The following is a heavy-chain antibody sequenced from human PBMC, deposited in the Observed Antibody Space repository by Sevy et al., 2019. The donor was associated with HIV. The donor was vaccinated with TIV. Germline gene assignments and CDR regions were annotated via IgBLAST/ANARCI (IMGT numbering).Heavy chain of an antibody. D-gene: IGHD1-26*01. J-gene: IGHJ6*02. CDR3: ANAYSGSYSHSYLYALDV. CDR2: MSHDGINE. V-gene: IGHV3-30*18. Sequence: GGSLRLSCIGSGFSFSYYGIHWVRQSPGKGLDWVALMSHDGINEYYADSVKGRFTISRDNSKNTVYLEMNSLRTEDTAIYFCANAYSGSYSHSYLYALDVWGQGTTVTVSS. CDR1: GFSFSYYG.